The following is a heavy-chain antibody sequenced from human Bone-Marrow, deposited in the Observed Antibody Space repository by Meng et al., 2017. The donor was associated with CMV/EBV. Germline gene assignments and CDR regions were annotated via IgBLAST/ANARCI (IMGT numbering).Heavy chain of an antibody. D-gene: IGHD2-2*02. CDR2: ISSSSSYI. Sequence: GESLKISCAASGFTFSSYSMNWVRQAPGKGLEWVSSISSSSSYIYYADSVKGRFTISRDNAKNSLYLQMNSLRAEDTAVYYCARDLQYQLLYQNYYYYGMDVWGQGTTVTVSS. V-gene: IGHV3-21*01. J-gene: IGHJ6*02. CDR1: GFTFSSYS. CDR3: ARDLQYQLLYQNYYYYGMDV.